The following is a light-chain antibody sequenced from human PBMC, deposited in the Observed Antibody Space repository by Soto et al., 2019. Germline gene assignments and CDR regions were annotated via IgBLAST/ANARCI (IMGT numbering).Light chain of an antibody. V-gene: IGLV2-14*01. CDR2: EVS. CDR3: SSYASSSTWV. Sequence: QSVLTQPASVSGSPGQSITLSCTGTSSDVGDYNYVSWYQQHPGKAPRLIIYEVSYRPSGVSNRFSGSKSGNTASLTISGLQAEDEADYYCSSYASSSTWVFGGATKLTVL. CDR1: SSDVGDYNY. J-gene: IGLJ3*02.